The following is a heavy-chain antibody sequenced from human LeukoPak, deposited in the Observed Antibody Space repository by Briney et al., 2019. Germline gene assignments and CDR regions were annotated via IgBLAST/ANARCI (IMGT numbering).Heavy chain of an antibody. Sequence: PSETLSLTCTVSGGSISSYYWSWIRQPAGKGLEWIGRIYTSGSTNYNPSLKSRATMSVDTSKNQFSLKLRSVTAADTAVYYCARGIYCSSTSCYYYYYMDVWGKGTTVSVSS. CDR1: GGSISSYY. J-gene: IGHJ6*03. CDR3: ARGIYCSSTSCYYYYYMDV. V-gene: IGHV4-4*07. D-gene: IGHD2-2*01. CDR2: IYTSGST.